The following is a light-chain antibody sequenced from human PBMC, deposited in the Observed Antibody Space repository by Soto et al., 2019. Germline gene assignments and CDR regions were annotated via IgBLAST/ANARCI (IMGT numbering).Light chain of an antibody. J-gene: IGLJ1*01. CDR1: SSDVGSSNL. Sequence: QSAQTQPASVSGSPGQSITFSCTGTSSDVGSSNLVSWYQQHPGKAPKLLIYEVSKRPSGVSNRFSGSKSGNTASLTISGLQAEDEADYYCCSYAGSSTHVFGTGTKLTVL. V-gene: IGLV2-23*02. CDR2: EVS. CDR3: CSYAGSSTHV.